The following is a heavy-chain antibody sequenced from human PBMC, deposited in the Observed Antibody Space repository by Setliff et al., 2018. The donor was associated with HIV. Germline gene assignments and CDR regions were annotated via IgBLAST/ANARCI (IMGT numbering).Heavy chain of an antibody. CDR1: GGSISNYY. J-gene: IGHJ4*02. V-gene: IGHV4-59*08. CDR3: ARLGRAIDRGGYSLRFDY. Sequence: PSETLSLTCTVSGGSISNYYWGWIRQPPGKGLEWIGSIYASGSTNYNPSLKSRVTISIDTSKNQFSLRLRSVTAADTALYYCARLGRAIDRGGYSLRFDYWGQGTLVTVSS. CDR2: IYASGST. D-gene: IGHD3-22*01.